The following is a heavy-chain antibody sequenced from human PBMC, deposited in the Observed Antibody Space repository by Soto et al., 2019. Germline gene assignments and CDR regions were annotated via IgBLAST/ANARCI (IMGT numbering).Heavy chain of an antibody. Sequence: PGGSLRLSCALSGFSLSNYWMHWVRQDPEKGLVWVSRINSDGRSTSYADSVKGRFTISRDNAKNTLYLHMDSLRAEDTAVYYCARGGRYRENYYFGMDVWGQGTTVTVSS. J-gene: IGHJ6*02. V-gene: IGHV3-74*01. CDR1: GFSLSNYW. D-gene: IGHD1-26*01. CDR2: INSDGRST. CDR3: ARGGRYRENYYFGMDV.